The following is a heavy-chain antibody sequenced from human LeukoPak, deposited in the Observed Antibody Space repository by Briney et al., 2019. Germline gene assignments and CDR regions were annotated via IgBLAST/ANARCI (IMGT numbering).Heavy chain of an antibody. CDR2: INPNSGGT. Sequence: ASVKVSCKASGYTFTGYYMHWVRQAPGQGLEWMGRINPNSGGTNYAQKFQGRVTMTRDTSISTAYMELSRLRSDDTAVYYCARTRYYYDSSGYYYYGMDVWGQGTTVTVSS. D-gene: IGHD3-22*01. CDR1: GYTFTGYY. CDR3: ARTRYYYDSSGYYYYGMDV. J-gene: IGHJ6*02. V-gene: IGHV1-2*06.